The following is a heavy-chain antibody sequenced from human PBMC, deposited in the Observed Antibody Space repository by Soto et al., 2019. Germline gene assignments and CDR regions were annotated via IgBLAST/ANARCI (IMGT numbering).Heavy chain of an antibody. V-gene: IGHV3-23*01. J-gene: IGHJ2*01. CDR2: ISGDSGRT. Sequence: EVQLLESGGGLVQPGGSVRLSCAASGLTFGNYAMSWVRQAPGKGLEWVSAISGDSGRTYYADSVKGRFTISRDNSKNTLYLQMNTLRAEDTAVYYCSVTPSCGSDCSEASYWYVEIWGRGTLVTVSS. CDR1: GLTFGNYA. D-gene: IGHD2-21*02. CDR3: SVTPSCGSDCSEASYWYVEI.